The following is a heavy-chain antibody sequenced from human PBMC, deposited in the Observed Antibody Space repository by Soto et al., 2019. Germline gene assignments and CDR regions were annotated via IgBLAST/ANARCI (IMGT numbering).Heavy chain of an antibody. Sequence: PGGSLRLSCEASGFTFSVHYMSWVRQAPGKAPEWLSHISGDSNTVYYADSVKGRFTISRDDARKSLFLQMDNLRAEDTALYYCARDRQPSSYLGLDVWGHGTTVTVSS. CDR1: GFTFSVHY. J-gene: IGHJ6*02. CDR2: ISGDSNTV. CDR3: ARDRQPSSYLGLDV. D-gene: IGHD1-1*01. V-gene: IGHV3-11*01.